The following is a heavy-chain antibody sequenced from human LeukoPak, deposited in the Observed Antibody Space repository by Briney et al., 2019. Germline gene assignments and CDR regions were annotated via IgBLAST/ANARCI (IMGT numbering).Heavy chain of an antibody. J-gene: IGHJ3*02. V-gene: IGHV4-39*01. CDR1: GGSISSSSYY. CDR3: ATPVGAGDAFDI. D-gene: IGHD1-26*01. Sequence: SETLSLTCTVSGGSISSSSYYWGWIRQPPGKGLEWIGSIYYSGSTYYNPSLKSRVTISVDTSKNQFSLKLSSVTAADTAVYYCATPVGAGDAFDIWGQGTMVTVSS. CDR2: IYYSGST.